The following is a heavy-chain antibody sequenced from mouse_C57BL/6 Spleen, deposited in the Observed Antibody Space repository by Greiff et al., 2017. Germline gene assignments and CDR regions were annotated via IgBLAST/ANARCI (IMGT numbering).Heavy chain of an antibody. CDR1: GYTFTSYW. CDR2: INPSNGGT. D-gene: IGHD2-3*01. CDR3: ARWVYDSYYAMDY. V-gene: IGHV1-53*01. Sequence: QVQLQQPGTELVKPGASVKLSCKASGYTFTSYWMHWVKQRPGKGLEWIGNINPSNGGTNYNEKFKSKATLTVDKSSSTAYMQLSSLTSEDSAVYYCARWVYDSYYAMDYWGQGTSVTVSS. J-gene: IGHJ4*01.